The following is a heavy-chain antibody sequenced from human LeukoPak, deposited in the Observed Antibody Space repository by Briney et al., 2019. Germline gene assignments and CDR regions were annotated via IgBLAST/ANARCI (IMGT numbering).Heavy chain of an antibody. CDR1: GFTLSSYS. CDR2: ISSSSSYI. Sequence: GGSLRLSCAASGFTLSSYSMNWVRQAPGKGLEWVSSISSSSSYIYYADSVKGRFTISRDNAKNSLYLQMNSLRAEDTAVYYCARDGHYYGSGSLSSPLYYFDYWGQGTLVTVSS. CDR3: ARDGHYYGSGSLSSPLYYFDY. D-gene: IGHD3-10*01. J-gene: IGHJ4*02. V-gene: IGHV3-21*01.